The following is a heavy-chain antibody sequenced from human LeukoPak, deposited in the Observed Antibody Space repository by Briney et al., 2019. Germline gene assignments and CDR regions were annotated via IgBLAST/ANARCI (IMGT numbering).Heavy chain of an antibody. CDR1: GGTFSSYA. J-gene: IGHJ4*02. Sequence: ASVKVSCKASGGTFSSYAISWVRQAPGQGLEWMGWINPNSGGTNYAQKFQGRVTMTRDTSISTAYMELSRLRSDDTAVYYCARVSYYDSSGYSLPPDYWGQGTLVTVPS. D-gene: IGHD3-22*01. V-gene: IGHV1-2*02. CDR3: ARVSYYDSSGYSLPPDY. CDR2: INPNSGGT.